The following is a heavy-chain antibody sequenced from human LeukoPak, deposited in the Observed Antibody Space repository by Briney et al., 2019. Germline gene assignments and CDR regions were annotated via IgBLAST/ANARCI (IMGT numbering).Heavy chain of an antibody. CDR1: GYTFTNYG. CDR3: AREGNIVVVVAANWFDP. D-gene: IGHD2-15*01. CDR2: IIPILGIA. V-gene: IGHV1-69*04. J-gene: IGHJ5*02. Sequence: SVKVSCKASGYTFTNYGINWVRQAPGQGLEWMGRIIPILGIANYAQKFQGRVTITADKSTSTAYMELSSLRSEDTAVYYCAREGNIVVVVAANWFDPWGQGTLVTVSS.